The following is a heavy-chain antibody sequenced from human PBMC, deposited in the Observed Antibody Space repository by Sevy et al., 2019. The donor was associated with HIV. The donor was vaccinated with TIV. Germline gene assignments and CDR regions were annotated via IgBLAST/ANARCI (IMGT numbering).Heavy chain of an antibody. V-gene: IGHV1-69*13. CDR1: GGTFSSYA. J-gene: IGHJ6*02. CDR3: ARAPTSRTTVVIRGMDV. D-gene: IGHD4-17*01. Sequence: ASVKVSCKASGGTFSSYAISWVRQAPGQGLEWMGGIIPIFGTANYAQKFQGRVTITADESTSTAYMELSSLRSEDTAVYYCARAPTSRTTVVIRGMDVWGQGTTVTVSS. CDR2: IIPIFGTA.